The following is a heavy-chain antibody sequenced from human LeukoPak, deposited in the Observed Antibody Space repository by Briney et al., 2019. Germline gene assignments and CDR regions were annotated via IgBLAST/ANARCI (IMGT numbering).Heavy chain of an antibody. J-gene: IGHJ3*02. CDR2: ISYIGST. CDR1: GDSFSSHY. D-gene: IGHD4-17*01. Sequence: SETLFLTCVVSGDSFSSHYWTWIRQSPGKGLEWIGYISYIGSTNYNPSLKSRVTISIDTSKNQFSLKLRSVTAADTAVYYCARDLVTVTKGFDIWGQGTMVSVSS. V-gene: IGHV4-59*11. CDR3: ARDLVTVTKGFDI.